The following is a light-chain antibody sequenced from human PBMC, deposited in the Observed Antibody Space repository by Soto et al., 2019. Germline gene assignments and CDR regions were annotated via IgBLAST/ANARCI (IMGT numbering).Light chain of an antibody. Sequence: SYELTQPPSVSVAPGKTARITCGGNNIGSKSVHWYQQKPGQAPVLVLYEDTKRPSGIPERFSGSSPGTMATLTISEAQVEDEAEYYCFSTDSSGYEMVFGGGTKLTVL. CDR2: EDT. CDR1: NIGSKS. V-gene: IGLV3-21*01. J-gene: IGLJ3*02. CDR3: FSTDSSGYEMV.